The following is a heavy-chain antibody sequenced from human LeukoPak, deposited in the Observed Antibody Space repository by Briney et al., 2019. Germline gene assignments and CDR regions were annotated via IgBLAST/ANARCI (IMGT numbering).Heavy chain of an antibody. J-gene: IGHJ3*02. CDR1: GYTCTSYA. D-gene: IGHD7-27*01. CDR3: ARDRAHWGTYDAFDI. CDR2: ISTYNGNT. Sequence: GASVKVSCKASGYTCTSYAISWVRQAPGQGLEWMGWISTYNGNTNYAQKLQGRVTMTTDTSTSTDYMELRGLRSDDTAVYYCARDRAHWGTYDAFDIWGQGTMVTVSS. V-gene: IGHV1-18*01.